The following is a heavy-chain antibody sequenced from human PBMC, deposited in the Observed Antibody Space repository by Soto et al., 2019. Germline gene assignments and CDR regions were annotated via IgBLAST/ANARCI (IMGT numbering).Heavy chain of an antibody. D-gene: IGHD3-9*01. Sequence: ASVKVSYKASGYTVTDYALHWVCQAPGQRLEWMGYINTGNGNTRYSQNFQGRVTITRDTAASTASMELTSLRSEDTSTYYCARIRSLNYFGLFDAFDIWGQGTMVTGSS. CDR3: ARIRSLNYFGLFDAFDI. CDR1: GYTVTDYA. CDR2: INTGNGNT. J-gene: IGHJ3*02. V-gene: IGHV1-3*04.